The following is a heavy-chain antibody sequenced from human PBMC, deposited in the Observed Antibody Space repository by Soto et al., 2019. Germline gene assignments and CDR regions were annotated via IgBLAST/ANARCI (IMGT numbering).Heavy chain of an antibody. V-gene: IGHV4-31*03. D-gene: IGHD2-15*01. J-gene: IGHJ4*02. CDR3: AICSCGSGYYFDN. CDR1: GGSITSGGYF. CDR2: TYNSGST. Sequence: QVQLQESGPGLVKPSQTLSLTCTVSGGSITSGGYFWSWIRQYPGKGLEWIGYTYNSGSTYYNPSHTSRVTISVDRCKSQFSLELSAVTAAETAVYSCAICSCGSGYYFDNWGQGPLVTASS.